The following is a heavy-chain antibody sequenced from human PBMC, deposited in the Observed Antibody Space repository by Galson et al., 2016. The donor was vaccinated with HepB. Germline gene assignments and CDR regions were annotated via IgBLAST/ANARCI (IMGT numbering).Heavy chain of an antibody. D-gene: IGHD4-11*01. Sequence: SLRLSCAASGFTFDNYAMTWVRQAPGKGLQWVSSISGSGGSTYFVDSVQGRCTISRDNSKNTLYLQMNTLRAGDTAVYYCAKMGKTTTVTTYVDSWGQGTLVTVSS. CDR1: GFTFDNYA. J-gene: IGHJ4*02. V-gene: IGHV3-23*01. CDR3: AKMGKTTTVTTYVDS. CDR2: ISGSGGST.